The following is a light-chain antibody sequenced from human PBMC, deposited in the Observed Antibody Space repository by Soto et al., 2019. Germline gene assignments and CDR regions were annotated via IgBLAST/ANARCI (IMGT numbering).Light chain of an antibody. J-gene: IGKJ4*01. V-gene: IGKV3-15*01. Sequence: EIVMTQSPATLSVSPGERATLSCRASQSVSRKLAWYQQKPGQAPRLLIYGASTRATGIPARFSGSGSWTEFTLTISSLQSEDFAVYSCQQYHYWPLTFGGGTKVEIK. CDR2: GAS. CDR3: QQYHYWPLT. CDR1: QSVSRK.